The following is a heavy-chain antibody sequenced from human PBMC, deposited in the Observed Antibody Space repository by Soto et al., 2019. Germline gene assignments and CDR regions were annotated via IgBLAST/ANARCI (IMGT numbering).Heavy chain of an antibody. CDR2: IYPGDSDS. V-gene: IGHV5-51*01. D-gene: IGHD2-15*01. Sequence: PGESLKISCKGSGYSFTSYWIGWVRQRPGKGLEWMGIIYPGDSDSRHSPSFEGQVSFSADKSINTAYVQWSSLKASDTATYYCGASSTAVGRFNWFDSWGQGTLVTVSS. CDR3: GASSTAVGRFNWFDS. J-gene: IGHJ5*01. CDR1: GYSFTSYW.